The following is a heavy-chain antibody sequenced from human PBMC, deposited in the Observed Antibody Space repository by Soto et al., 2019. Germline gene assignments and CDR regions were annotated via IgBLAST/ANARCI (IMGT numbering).Heavy chain of an antibody. D-gene: IGHD3-10*01. CDR2: IYYSGGT. CDR1: GGSISRSSYY. CDR3: ASLLFGEADY. Sequence: QLQLQESGPGLVKPSETLSLTCTVSGGSISRSSYYWGWIRQPPGKGLEWMGSIYYSGGTQYNPSLQSRVTRSVETSKNQSSLKLSSVTAANTAVYYCASLLFGEADYWGQGTLVTVSS. J-gene: IGHJ4*02. V-gene: IGHV4-39*01.